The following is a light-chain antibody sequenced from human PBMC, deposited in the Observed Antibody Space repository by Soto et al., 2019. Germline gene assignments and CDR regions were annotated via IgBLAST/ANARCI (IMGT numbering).Light chain of an antibody. CDR3: QQRSNWPPYT. CDR2: DAS. CDR1: QSVSSY. V-gene: IGKV3-11*01. J-gene: IGKJ2*01. Sequence: EIVLTQSPATLSLSPGERATLSCRASQSVSSYLAWYQQKPGLAPRLLIYDASNRATGIPARFSGSGSGPDFALTISSLEPEDFAVYYCQQRSNWPPYTFGQGTKLEIK.